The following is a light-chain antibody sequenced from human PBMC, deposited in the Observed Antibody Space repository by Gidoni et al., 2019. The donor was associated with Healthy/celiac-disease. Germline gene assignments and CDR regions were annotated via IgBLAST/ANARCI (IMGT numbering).Light chain of an antibody. Sequence: EIVLTQSPGTLSLSTGERATLSCRASQSVSSSYLAWYQQKPGQAPRLLIYGASSRATGIPDRFSGSGSGTDFTLTISRLEPEDFAVYYCQQYGSSPPEGTFGGGTKVEIK. CDR3: QQYGSSPPEGT. CDR2: GAS. J-gene: IGKJ4*01. CDR1: QSVSSSY. V-gene: IGKV3-20*01.